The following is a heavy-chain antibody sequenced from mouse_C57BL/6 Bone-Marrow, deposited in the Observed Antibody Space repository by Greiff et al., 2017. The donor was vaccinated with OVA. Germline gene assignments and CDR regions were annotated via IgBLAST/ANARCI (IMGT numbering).Heavy chain of an antibody. D-gene: IGHD1-1*01. V-gene: IGHV1-39*01. CDR1: GYSFTDYN. J-gene: IGHJ1*03. CDR2: INPNYGTT. CDR3: ESGRNITTVDWYFDV. Sequence: VQLQQSGPELVKPGASVKISCKASGYSFTDYNMNWVKQSTGKSLEWIGVINPNYGTTSYNQKFKGKATLTVDQSSSTAYMQRNSLTSEDSAVYYCESGRNITTVDWYFDVWGTGTTVTVSS.